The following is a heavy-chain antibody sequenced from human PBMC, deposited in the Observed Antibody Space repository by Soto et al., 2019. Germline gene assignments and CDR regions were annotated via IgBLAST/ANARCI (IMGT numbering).Heavy chain of an antibody. Sequence: VVAPKIPREGSGYSFTRYWIGWVRQMPGRGLEWVGIIYPGDSETRYSTSLQGQVTISPDNSISTAYLQWSSLKASDTAMYYWARHDSSGWPEFYYYGMDVWGQGTTVTVSS. CDR3: ARHDSSGWPEFYYYGMDV. CDR2: IYPGDSET. J-gene: IGHJ6*02. V-gene: IGHV5-51*01. D-gene: IGHD6-19*01. CDR1: GYSFTRYW.